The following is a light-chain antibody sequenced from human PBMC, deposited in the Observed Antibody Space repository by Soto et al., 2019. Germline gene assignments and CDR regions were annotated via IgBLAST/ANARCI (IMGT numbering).Light chain of an antibody. Sequence: QSALTQPASVSGSPGQSITISCTGTSSDVDGYNYVSWYQYHPGKAPKLMIYDVNNRPSGVSNRFSGSKSGNTASLTISGFQAEDEADYYCSSFTISRNTVIFGGGTKVTVL. CDR2: DVN. V-gene: IGLV2-14*01. CDR1: SSDVDGYNY. J-gene: IGLJ2*01. CDR3: SSFTISRNTVI.